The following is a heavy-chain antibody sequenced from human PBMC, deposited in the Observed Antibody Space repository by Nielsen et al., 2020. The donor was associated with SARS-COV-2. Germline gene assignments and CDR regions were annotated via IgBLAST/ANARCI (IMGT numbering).Heavy chain of an antibody. Sequence: GESLKTSCAASGFTFSSYGMHWVRQAPGKGLEWVAVIWYDGSNKYYADSVKGRFTISRDNSKNTLYLQMNSLRAEDTAVYYCARDHPYYYGSGSYLDYWGQGTLVTVSS. J-gene: IGHJ4*02. V-gene: IGHV3-33*01. D-gene: IGHD3-10*01. CDR3: ARDHPYYYGSGSYLDY. CDR1: GFTFSSYG. CDR2: IWYDGSNK.